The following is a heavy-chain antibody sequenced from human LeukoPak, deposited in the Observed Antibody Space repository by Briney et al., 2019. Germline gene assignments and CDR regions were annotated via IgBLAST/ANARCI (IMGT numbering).Heavy chain of an antibody. D-gene: IGHD3-22*01. CDR1: GGTFSSYA. Sequence: ASVKVSCKASGGTFSSYAISWVRQAPGQGLEWMGGIIPFFGTTNYAQKFQGRVTITADESTSTAYMELCSLRSEDTAVYYCARTVQYYYDSSGYYFDYWGQGTLVTVSS. V-gene: IGHV1-69*13. CDR3: ARTVQYYYDSSGYYFDY. J-gene: IGHJ4*02. CDR2: IIPFFGTT.